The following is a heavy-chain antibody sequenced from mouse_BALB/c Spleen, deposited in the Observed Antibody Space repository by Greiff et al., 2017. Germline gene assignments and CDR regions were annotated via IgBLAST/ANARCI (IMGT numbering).Heavy chain of an antibody. D-gene: IGHD2-3*01. CDR2: ISSGGST. CDR3: ATIYDGYWYFDV. V-gene: IGHV5-6-5*01. CDR1: GFTFSSYA. Sequence: EVQGVESGGGLVKPGGSLKLSCAASGFTFSSYAMSWVRQTPEKRLEWVASISSGGSTYYPDSVKGRFTISRDNARNILYLQMSSLRSEDTAMYYCATIYDGYWYFDVWGAGTTVTVSS. J-gene: IGHJ1*01.